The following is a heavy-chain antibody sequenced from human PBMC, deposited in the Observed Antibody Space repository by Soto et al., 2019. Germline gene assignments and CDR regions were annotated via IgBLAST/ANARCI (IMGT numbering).Heavy chain of an antibody. CDR3: ARTKVQGGYDSSAFDI. CDR1: GYTFTSYG. D-gene: IGHD5-12*01. Sequence: SVKVSCKASGYTFTSYGISWVRQAPGQGLEWMGRIIPNNGKANYAQKLQGRVTITADKSTSTAYMELSSLRSEDTAVYYCARTKVQGGYDSSAFDIWGQGTMVTVS. V-gene: IGHV1-69*04. CDR2: IIPNNGKA. J-gene: IGHJ3*02.